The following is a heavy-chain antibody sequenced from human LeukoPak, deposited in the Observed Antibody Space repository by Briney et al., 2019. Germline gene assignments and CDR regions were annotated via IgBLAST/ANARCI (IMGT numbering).Heavy chain of an antibody. CDR1: GYSFTTYA. D-gene: IGHD1-1*01. V-gene: IGHV7-4-1*02. CDR3: ARDRHNWGLAYYFDF. CDR2: INANTGKP. J-gene: IGHJ4*02. Sequence: ASVKVSCKASGYSFTTYAMNWVRQAPGQGLEWMGWINANTGKPTYVQGFTGRFVFSLDTSVTTAYLQISSLKAEDTAVYYCARDRHNWGLAYYFDFWGQGTLVTVSS.